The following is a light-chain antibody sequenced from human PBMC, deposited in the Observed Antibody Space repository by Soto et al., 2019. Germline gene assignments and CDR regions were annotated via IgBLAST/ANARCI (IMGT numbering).Light chain of an antibody. CDR2: SNN. CDR3: AAWDDSLNGLVV. J-gene: IGLJ2*01. V-gene: IGLV1-44*01. Sequence: VVTQPPSASGTPGQRVTLSCFGSSSNIGSNSVNWYQQLPGTAPKLLIYSNNQRPSGVPDRFSGSKSGTSASLAISGLQSEDEADYYCAAWDDSLNGLVVFGGGTKLTVL. CDR1: SSNIGSNS.